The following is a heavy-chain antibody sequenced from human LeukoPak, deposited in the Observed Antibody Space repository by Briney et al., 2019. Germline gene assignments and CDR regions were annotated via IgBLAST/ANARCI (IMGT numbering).Heavy chain of an antibody. J-gene: IGHJ2*01. CDR2: VYYSGST. D-gene: IGHD3-10*01. CDR3: ARAGLSGTAAGHWYFDL. CDR1: GGSISNYY. V-gene: IGHV4-59*01. Sequence: PSETLSLTCTVSGGSISNYYWSWIRQSPGKGLEWIGYVYYSGSTNYNPSLKSRVTISIDMSKNQFSLKLRSVTAADTALYHCARAGLSGTAAGHWYFDLWGRGTLVTVSS.